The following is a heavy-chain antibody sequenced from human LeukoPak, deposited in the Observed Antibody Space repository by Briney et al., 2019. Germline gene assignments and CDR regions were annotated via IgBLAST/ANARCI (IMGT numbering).Heavy chain of an antibody. CDR1: GYTLTELS. Sequence: ASVKVSCKVSGYTLTELSMHWVRQAPGKGLEWMGGFDPEDGETIYAQKFQGRVTMTEDTSTDTAYMELSSLRSVDTAVYYCATAAGMATISFDYWGQGTLVTVSS. V-gene: IGHV1-24*01. CDR3: ATAAGMATISFDY. D-gene: IGHD5-24*01. CDR2: FDPEDGET. J-gene: IGHJ4*02.